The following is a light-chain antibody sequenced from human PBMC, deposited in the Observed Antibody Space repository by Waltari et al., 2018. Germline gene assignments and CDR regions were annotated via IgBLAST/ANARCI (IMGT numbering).Light chain of an antibody. CDR2: VNSDGSH. V-gene: IGLV4-69*01. J-gene: IGLJ3*02. Sequence: QLVLTQSPSASASLGASVKLTCTLSSGHSSNIIAWHQQQPKKGPRYLMKVNSDGSHSKGDEIPDRFSGSSSGPERYLTISSVQSEDEADYYCQTGGHGTWVFGGGTKLTVL. CDR3: QTGGHGTWV. CDR1: SGHSSNI.